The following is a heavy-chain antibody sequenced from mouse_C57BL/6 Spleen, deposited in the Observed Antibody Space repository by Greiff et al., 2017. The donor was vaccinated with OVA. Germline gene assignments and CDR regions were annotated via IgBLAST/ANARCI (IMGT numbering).Heavy chain of an antibody. CDR1: GYTFTNYW. J-gene: IGHJ1*03. Sequence: VQLQQSGAGLVRPGTSVKMSCKASGYTFTNYWIGWAKQRPGHGLEWIGDIYPGGGYTNYNEKFKGKATLTADKSSSTAYMQFSSLTSEDSAIYYCARGIADYGRGDFDVWGTGTTVTVSS. CDR2: IYPGGGYT. D-gene: IGHD1-1*01. V-gene: IGHV1-63*01. CDR3: ARGIADYGRGDFDV.